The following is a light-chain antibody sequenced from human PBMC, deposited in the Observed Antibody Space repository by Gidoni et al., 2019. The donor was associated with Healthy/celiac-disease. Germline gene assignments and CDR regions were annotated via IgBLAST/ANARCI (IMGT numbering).Light chain of an antibody. Sequence: EIALTQSPATLSLSPGERATLSCRASQSVSSYLAWYQQKPGQAPRLLIYDASNRATGIPARFSGSGSGTDFTLTISSLEPEDFAVYYCQQRSPLTFGGGTKVEIK. CDR1: QSVSSY. CDR2: DAS. J-gene: IGKJ4*01. V-gene: IGKV3-11*01. CDR3: QQRSPLT.